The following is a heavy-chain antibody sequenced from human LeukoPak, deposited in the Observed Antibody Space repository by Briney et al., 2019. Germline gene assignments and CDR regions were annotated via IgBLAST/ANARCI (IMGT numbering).Heavy chain of an antibody. CDR3: ASESRQLGN. CDR2: ISNSGSP. V-gene: IGHV4-59*01. D-gene: IGHD1-1*01. J-gene: IGHJ4*02. CDR1: GASISSLY. Sequence: SETLSLTCTVSGASISSLYWSWIRQPPGRGLEWIGFISNSGSPTYNPSLNSRATISLDTSKNQFSLKVNYVTAADTAVYYCASESRQLGNWGQGTLVTVSS.